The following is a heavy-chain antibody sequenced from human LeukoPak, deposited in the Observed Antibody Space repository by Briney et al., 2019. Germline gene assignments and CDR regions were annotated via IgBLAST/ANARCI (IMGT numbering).Heavy chain of an antibody. CDR3: ARAICGGGSCYEFYGMDV. D-gene: IGHD2-15*01. Sequence: PGGSLRLSCAASGFTVSSNYMSWVRQAPGKGLEWVSVIYSGGSTYYADSVKGRFTIFRDNSRNTLYLQMNSLRAEDTAVYYCARAICGGGSCYEFYGMDVWGQGTTVTVSS. CDR2: IYSGGST. V-gene: IGHV3-53*01. J-gene: IGHJ6*02. CDR1: GFTVSSNY.